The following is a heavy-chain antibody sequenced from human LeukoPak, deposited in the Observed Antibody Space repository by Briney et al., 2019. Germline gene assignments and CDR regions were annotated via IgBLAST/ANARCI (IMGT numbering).Heavy chain of an antibody. V-gene: IGHV4-59*11. CDR3: AREVVAATAAGYYYYYMDV. Sequence: SETLSLTCTVSGGSISSHYWSWIRQPPGKGLEWIGFIYYSGSTIYNPSLKSRVTILVDMSKNQFSLKLSSVTAADTAVYFCAREVVAATAAGYYYYYMDVWGKGATVTISS. CDR2: IYYSGST. D-gene: IGHD2-15*01. CDR1: GGSISSHY. J-gene: IGHJ6*03.